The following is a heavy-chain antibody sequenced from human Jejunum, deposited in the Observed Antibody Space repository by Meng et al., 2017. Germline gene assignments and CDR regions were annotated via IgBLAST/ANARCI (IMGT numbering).Heavy chain of an antibody. Sequence: LRLQEPGPGLVRPWGTLSLTCAVSGDSISSSYWWSWVRQSPGKGLEWIGEIYHSGTTNYNPSLKSRVTLSVDKSKNQFSLNLSSVTAADTAVYFCARDFEALNGVWGQGTLVTVSS. CDR2: IYHSGTT. V-gene: IGHV4-4*02. D-gene: IGHD2-8*01. J-gene: IGHJ1*01. CDR3: ARDFEALNGV. CDR1: GDSISSSYW.